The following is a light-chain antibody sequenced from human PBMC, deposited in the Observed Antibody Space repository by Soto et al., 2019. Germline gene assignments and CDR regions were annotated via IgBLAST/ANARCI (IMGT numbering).Light chain of an antibody. J-gene: IGKJ5*01. CDR2: AAS. CDR1: QGISSF. CDR3: QQLNSYPIT. Sequence: DIQLTQSPSFLSASVGDRVTITSRSCQGISSFLAWYQQKPGKAPKLLIYAASTLQSGVPSRFSGSGSGTEFTLTISSLQPEDFATYYCQQLNSYPITFGQGTRLEIK. V-gene: IGKV1-9*01.